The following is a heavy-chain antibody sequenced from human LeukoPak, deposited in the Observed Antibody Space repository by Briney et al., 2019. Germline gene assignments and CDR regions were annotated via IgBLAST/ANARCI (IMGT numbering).Heavy chain of an antibody. D-gene: IGHD2-21*01. V-gene: IGHV4-59*01. CDR2: IYYSGST. CDR3: ARAYCGGDCYPPYNWFDP. J-gene: IGHJ5*02. Sequence: PSETLSLTCTVSGGSISSYYWSWIRQPPGKGLEWIGYIYYSGSTNYNPSLKSRVTISVDTSKNQFSLKLSSVTAAVTAVYYCARAYCGGDCYPPYNWFDPWGQGTLVTVSS. CDR1: GGSISSYY.